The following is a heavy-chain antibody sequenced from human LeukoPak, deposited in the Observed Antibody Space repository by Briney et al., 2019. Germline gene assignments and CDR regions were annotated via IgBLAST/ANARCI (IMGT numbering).Heavy chain of an antibody. CDR1: GGSISSYY. V-gene: IGHV4-59*12. D-gene: IGHD3-3*01. Sequence: SETLSLTCTVSGGSISSYYWSWIRQPPGKGLEWIGYIYYSGSTNYNPSLKSRVTISVDTSKNQFSLKLSSVTAADTAVYYCAAFWSGYSRVYYFDYWGQGTLVTVSS. CDR2: IYYSGST. J-gene: IGHJ4*02. CDR3: AAFWSGYSRVYYFDY.